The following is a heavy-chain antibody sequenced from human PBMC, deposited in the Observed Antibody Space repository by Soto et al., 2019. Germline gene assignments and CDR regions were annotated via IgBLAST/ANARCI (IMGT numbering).Heavy chain of an antibody. J-gene: IGHJ6*02. CDR3: TRHDSNYDFWSGSPPRYGMDV. Sequence: SVKVSCKASGGTFSSYAISWVRQAPGQGLEWMGGIITIFGTANYAQKFQGRVTITADESTSTAYMELSSLRSEDTAVYYCTRHDSNYDFWSGSPPRYGMDVWGQGTTVTVS. V-gene: IGHV1-69*13. CDR1: GGTFSSYA. CDR2: IITIFGTA. D-gene: IGHD3-3*01.